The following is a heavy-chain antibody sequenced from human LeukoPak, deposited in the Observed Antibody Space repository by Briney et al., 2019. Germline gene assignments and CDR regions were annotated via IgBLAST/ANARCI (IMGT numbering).Heavy chain of an antibody. CDR3: ARASGNYFDWPYLDY. J-gene: IGHJ4*02. V-gene: IGHV4-61*01. D-gene: IGHD3-9*01. CDR1: GGSVSSGSYY. Sequence: SETLSLSCTVSGGSVSSGSYYWSWIRQPPGKGLEWIGYIYYSGSINYNPSLKSRVTISVDTSKNQFSLKLSSVTAADTAVYYCARASGNYFDWPYLDYWGQGTLVTVSS. CDR2: IYYSGSI.